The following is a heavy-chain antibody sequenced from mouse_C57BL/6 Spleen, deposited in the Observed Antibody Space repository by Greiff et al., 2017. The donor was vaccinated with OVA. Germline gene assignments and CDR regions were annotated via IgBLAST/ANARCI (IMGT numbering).Heavy chain of an antibody. V-gene: IGHV1-39*01. CDR1: GYSFTDYH. J-gene: IGHJ1*03. CDR3: ARWEESPRLGYYDV. CDR2: INPNYGTT. D-gene: IGHD4-1*01. Sequence: VQLQQSGPELVKPGASVKISCKASGYSFTDYHMHWVKPSHGKSLEWIGVINPNYGTTSYYQKFKGKATLTVDQSSSTAYMQLTSLTSEDSAFYYCARWEESPRLGYYDVWGTGTTGTVSS.